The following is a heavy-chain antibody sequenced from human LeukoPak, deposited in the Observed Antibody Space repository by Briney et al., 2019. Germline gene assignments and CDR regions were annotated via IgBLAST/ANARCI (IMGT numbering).Heavy chain of an antibody. J-gene: IGHJ2*01. CDR1: GFTFSSYA. Sequence: KPGGSLRLSCAASGFTFSSYAMHWVRQAPGKGLEWVSSISRTSTFIYYADSMKGRFTISRDNAKNSLYLQMNSLRAEDTAVYYCARDPRPYCSGGSCYPHWYYDLWGRGTLVTVSS. V-gene: IGHV3-21*01. CDR3: ARDPRPYCSGGSCYPHWYYDL. CDR2: ISRTSTFI. D-gene: IGHD2-15*01.